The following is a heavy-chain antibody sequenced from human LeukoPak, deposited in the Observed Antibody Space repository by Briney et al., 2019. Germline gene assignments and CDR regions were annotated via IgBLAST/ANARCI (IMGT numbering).Heavy chain of an antibody. CDR1: GFTFSSYG. Sequence: PGGSLRLSCAASGFTFSSYGMHWVRQAPGKGLEWVAVISYDGSNKYYADSVKGRFTISRDNSKNTLYLQMSSLRDEDTAVYYCAKGSSISRPYFFDYWGQGALVTVSS. CDR2: ISYDGSNK. D-gene: IGHD2-2*01. CDR3: AKGSSISRPYFFDY. J-gene: IGHJ4*02. V-gene: IGHV3-30*18.